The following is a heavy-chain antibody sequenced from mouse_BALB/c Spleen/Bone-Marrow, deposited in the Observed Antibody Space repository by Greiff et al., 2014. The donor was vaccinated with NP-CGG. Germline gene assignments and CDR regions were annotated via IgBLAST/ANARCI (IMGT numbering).Heavy chain of an antibody. J-gene: IGHJ4*01. CDR3: AREKYGNYYAMDY. CDR2: IWGYGTT. D-gene: IGHD2-10*02. V-gene: IGHV2-6-7*01. CDR1: GFSLTGYG. Sequence: VQVVESGPGLVAPSQSLSITCTVSGFSLTGYGVNWVRQPPGKGLEWLGMIWGYGTTDYNSALKSRLSINKDNSKSQVFLKMNSLQTDDTARYYCAREKYGNYYAMDYWGQGTSVTVSS.